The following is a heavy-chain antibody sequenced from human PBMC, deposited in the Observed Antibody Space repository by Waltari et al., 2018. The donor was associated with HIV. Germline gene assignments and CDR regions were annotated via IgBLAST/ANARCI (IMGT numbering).Heavy chain of an antibody. J-gene: IGHJ6*02. Sequence: QVQLVQSGAEVKKPGSSVKVSCKASGGTFSSYTISWVRQAPGQGLEWMGMIIPILGIANYAQKFQGRVTITADKSTSTAYMELSSLRSEDTAVYYCARMITMVRGPRGMDVWGQGTTVTVSS. V-gene: IGHV1-69*02. CDR1: GGTFSSYT. CDR3: ARMITMVRGPRGMDV. CDR2: IIPILGIA. D-gene: IGHD3-10*01.